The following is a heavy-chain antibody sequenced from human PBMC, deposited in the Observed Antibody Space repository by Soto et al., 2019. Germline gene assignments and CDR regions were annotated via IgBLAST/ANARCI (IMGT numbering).Heavy chain of an antibody. CDR3: ASTTYYDSTPRYFDI. J-gene: IGHJ3*02. Sequence: ASVKVSCKASGYTFTSCGMSWVRQAPGQGLEWMGWISAYNGNTNYAQKLQGRVTMTTDTSTSTAYMELRSLRSDDTAVYYCASTTYYDSTPRYFDIWGQGTMVTVSS. V-gene: IGHV1-18*04. CDR1: GYTFTSCG. CDR2: ISAYNGNT. D-gene: IGHD3-22*01.